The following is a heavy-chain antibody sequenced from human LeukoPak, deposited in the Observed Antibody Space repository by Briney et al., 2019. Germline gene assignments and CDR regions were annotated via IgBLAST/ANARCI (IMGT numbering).Heavy chain of an antibody. D-gene: IGHD3-10*01. CDR1: GGSISSGDYY. Sequence: SETLSLTCTVSGGSISSGDYYWSWIRQPPGKGLEWIGYIYYSGSTYYNPSLKSRVTISVDTSKNQFSLKLSSVTAADTAVYYCARSGYYYGSGAFDIWGQGTMVTVSS. J-gene: IGHJ3*02. CDR2: IYYSGST. CDR3: ARSGYYYGSGAFDI. V-gene: IGHV4-30-4*08.